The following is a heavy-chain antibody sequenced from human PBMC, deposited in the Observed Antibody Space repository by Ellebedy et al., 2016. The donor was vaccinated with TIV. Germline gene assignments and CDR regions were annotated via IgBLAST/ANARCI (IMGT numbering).Heavy chain of an antibody. CDR3: TRGDY. V-gene: IGHV1-8*01. CDR1: GYTFTNYD. J-gene: IGHJ4*02. Sequence: AASVKVSCKASGYTFTNYDINWARPASGQGLEWVGWMNPHNGNTGYAQKLQGRVTLTRDISVTTAYMELSSLRSDDTAVYYCTRGDYWGQGTLVTVSS. CDR2: MNPHNGNT.